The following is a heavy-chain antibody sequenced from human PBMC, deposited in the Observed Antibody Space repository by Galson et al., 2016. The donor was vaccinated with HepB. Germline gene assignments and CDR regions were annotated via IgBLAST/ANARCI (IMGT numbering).Heavy chain of an antibody. V-gene: IGHV3-30*18. J-gene: IGHJ4*02. Sequence: SLRLSCAASGFTFSRSWMSWVRQAPGKGLEWVAGIWYDGSNKYYADSVRGRFTISRDNSKNTLYLQMSNLRDGDTAAYYCVKDRGAVIRDFDQWGQGTLVTVSS. D-gene: IGHD3-10*01. CDR1: GFTFSRSW. CDR3: VKDRGAVIRDFDQ. CDR2: IWYDGSNK.